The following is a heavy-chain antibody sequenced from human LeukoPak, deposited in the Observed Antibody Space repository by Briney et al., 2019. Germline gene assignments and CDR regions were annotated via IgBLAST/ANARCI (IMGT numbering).Heavy chain of an antibody. V-gene: IGHV3-30-3*01. J-gene: IGHJ4*02. D-gene: IGHD6-19*01. Sequence: PGRSLRLSCAASGFTFSSYAMHWVRQAPGKGLEWVAVISYDGSNKYYADSVKGRLTISRDNSKSTLYLQMISLRAEDTAVYYCARADGSVAGPPSGHWGQGTLATVSS. CDR3: ARADGSVAGPPSGH. CDR2: ISYDGSNK. CDR1: GFTFSSYA.